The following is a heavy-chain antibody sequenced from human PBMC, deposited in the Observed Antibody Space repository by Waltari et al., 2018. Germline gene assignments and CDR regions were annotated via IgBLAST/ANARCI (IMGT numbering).Heavy chain of an antibody. V-gene: IGHV4-39*01. CDR1: GGSVSMSGYY. Sequence: QLHLEESGPGLVRPSETLSLTCSVSGGSVSMSGYYWGWIRQPPRKALEWIGTIYYTGTTDYNPSLKSRVSISADTSKDQVSLRLSSVTAADTAMYFCARKDYNKRWELSLGWFDPWGQGILVIVSS. J-gene: IGHJ5*02. CDR2: IYYTGTT. D-gene: IGHD1-26*01. CDR3: ARKDYNKRWELSLGWFDP.